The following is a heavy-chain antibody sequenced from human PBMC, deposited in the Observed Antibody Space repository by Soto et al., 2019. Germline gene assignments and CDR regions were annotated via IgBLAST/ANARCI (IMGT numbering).Heavy chain of an antibody. Sequence: GASVKVSCKASGGTFSSYAISWVRQAPGQGLEWMGGIIPIFGTANYAQKFQGRVTITADESTSTAYMELSSLRSADTAVYYCASTRTVYYYYGMDVWGQGTTVTVSS. J-gene: IGHJ6*02. CDR3: ASTRTVYYYYGMDV. CDR2: IIPIFGTA. D-gene: IGHD4-17*01. CDR1: GGTFSSYA. V-gene: IGHV1-69*13.